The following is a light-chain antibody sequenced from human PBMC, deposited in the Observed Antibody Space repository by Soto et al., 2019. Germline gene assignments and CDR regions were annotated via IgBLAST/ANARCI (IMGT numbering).Light chain of an antibody. J-gene: IGKJ4*01. CDR1: QRLLSSY. CDR2: DAA. CDR3: QQFGRSVT. Sequence: EIVLTQSPTTLSLSPGEGATLSCRASQRLLSSYLVWYQQRPGQAPRLLIYDAATRAPGITDRFSGSGSGTDFILAISRVEPEDFAVYYCQQFGRSVTVGGGTKVEI. V-gene: IGKV3-20*01.